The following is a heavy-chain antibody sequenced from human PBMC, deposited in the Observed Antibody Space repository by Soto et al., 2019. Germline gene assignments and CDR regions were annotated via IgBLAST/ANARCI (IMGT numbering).Heavy chain of an antibody. D-gene: IGHD3-10*01. Sequence: ASVKVSCKASGYTFTSYDINWVRQATGQGLEWMGWMNPNSGNTGYAQKFQGRVTMTRNTSISTAYMELSSLRSEDTAVYYCARGRRMVRGVTGGGSAPWGQGTLVTVSS. J-gene: IGHJ5*02. V-gene: IGHV1-8*01. CDR3: ARGRRMVRGVTGGGSAP. CDR1: GYTFTSYD. CDR2: MNPNSGNT.